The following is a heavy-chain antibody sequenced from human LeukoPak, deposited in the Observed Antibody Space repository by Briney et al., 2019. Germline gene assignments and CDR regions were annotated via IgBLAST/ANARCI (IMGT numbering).Heavy chain of an antibody. D-gene: IGHD2/OR15-2a*01. CDR2: TFYMSKWYN. Sequence: SQTLSLSCAISGDSVSSNSVARSWIRQSPSSCLEWLGRTFYMSKWYNEYAVSVNSRTTINPDTSKNQCSLQLSSVTPEDTAVYYCARGKYSAFDIWGQGTMVTVSS. CDR3: ARGKYSAFDI. CDR1: GDSVSSNSVA. J-gene: IGHJ3*02. V-gene: IGHV6-1*01.